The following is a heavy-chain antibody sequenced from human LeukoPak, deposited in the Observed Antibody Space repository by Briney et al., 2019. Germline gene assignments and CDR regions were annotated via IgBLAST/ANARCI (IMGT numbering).Heavy chain of an antibody. CDR2: ITSSGTYN. Sequence: GGSLRLSCAASGFTFSNYNMNWVRQAPGEAMEWVSSITSSGTYNFYADSVRGRFTISRDNAKNSLYLQMDSLGPEDTAVYYCARDPYSGNYGNYYYYYMDVWGKGTTVTISS. D-gene: IGHD1-26*01. J-gene: IGHJ6*03. V-gene: IGHV3-21*01. CDR3: ARDPYSGNYGNYYYYYMDV. CDR1: GFTFSNYN.